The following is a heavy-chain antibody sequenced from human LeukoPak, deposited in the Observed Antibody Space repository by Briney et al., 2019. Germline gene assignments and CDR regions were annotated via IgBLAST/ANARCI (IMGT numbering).Heavy chain of an antibody. D-gene: IGHD6-19*01. CDR2: IYHSGST. CDR3: ARKDRYSSGWYSY. Sequence: SETLSLTCAVSGGSISSSNWWSWVRQPPGKGPEWIGEIYHSGSTNYNPSLKSRVTISVDKSKNQFSLKLSSVTAADTAVYYCARKDRYSSGWYSYWGQGTLVTVSS. CDR1: GGSISSSNW. V-gene: IGHV4-4*02. J-gene: IGHJ4*02.